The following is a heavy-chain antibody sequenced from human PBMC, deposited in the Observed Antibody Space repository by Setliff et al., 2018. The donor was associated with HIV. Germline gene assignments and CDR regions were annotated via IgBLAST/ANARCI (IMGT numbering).Heavy chain of an antibody. J-gene: IGHJ4*02. CDR1: DGSLSSYY. D-gene: IGHD2-15*01. V-gene: IGHV4-34*01. CDR3: ARGPIRYSSGVRWFLGVESWYSGIDY. Sequence: SETLSLTCAVYDGSLSSYYWSWIRQSTGKGLEWIGEINDSGTTNYNPSLESRVTMLIDMSKNQLSLKLSSVTAADTAVYFCARGPIRYSSGVRWFLGVESWYSGIDYWGQGTRVTISS. CDR2: INDSGTT.